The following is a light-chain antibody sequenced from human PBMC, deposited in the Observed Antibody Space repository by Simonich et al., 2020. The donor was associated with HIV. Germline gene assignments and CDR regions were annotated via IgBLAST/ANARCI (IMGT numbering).Light chain of an antibody. J-gene: IGKJ2*01. V-gene: IGKV4-1*01. Sequence: DILMTQSPDSLAVSLGERATINCKSSRNILYNSHNKNYLAWYQQKPGQPPNLLIYWASTRESGVPDRFSASGSGTDFTLTISRLEPEDFAVYYCQQYAISPFSFVQGTKLEIK. CDR1: RNILYNSHNKNY. CDR2: WAS. CDR3: QQYAISPFS.